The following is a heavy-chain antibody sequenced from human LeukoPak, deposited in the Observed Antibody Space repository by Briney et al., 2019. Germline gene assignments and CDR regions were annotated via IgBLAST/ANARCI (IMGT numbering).Heavy chain of an antibody. CDR2: IYTSGST. CDR3: ASEEQDYDYVWGPNWFDP. D-gene: IGHD3-16*01. CDR1: GGSISSYY. J-gene: IGHJ5*02. V-gene: IGHV4-4*07. Sequence: SETLSLTCTVSGGSISSYYWSWIRQPAGKGLEWIGRIYTSGSTNYSPSLKSRVTISVDTSKNQFSLKLSSVTAADTAVYYCASEEQDYDYVWGPNWFDPWGQGTLVTVSS.